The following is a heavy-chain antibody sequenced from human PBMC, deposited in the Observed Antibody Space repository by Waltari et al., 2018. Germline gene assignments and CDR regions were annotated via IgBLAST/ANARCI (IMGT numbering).Heavy chain of an antibody. J-gene: IGHJ4*02. D-gene: IGHD2-15*01. CDR3: ARDEVAGKDDFDY. V-gene: IGHV3-48*03. CDR2: ISSSGGTI. Sequence: EVQLVESGGGLVQPGGSLRLPCAASGFTLRSYEITWVRWATGKGLEWVSFISSSGGTIYYADSVKGRFTISRDNAKNSLYLQMNSLRAEDTAVYYCARDEVAGKDDFDYWGQGTLVTVSS. CDR1: GFTLRSYE.